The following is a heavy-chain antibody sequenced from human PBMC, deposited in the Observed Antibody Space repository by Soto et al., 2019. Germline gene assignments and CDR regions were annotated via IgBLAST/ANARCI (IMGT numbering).Heavy chain of an antibody. CDR2: MNPNSGNT. CDR1: GYTFTSYD. J-gene: IGHJ1*01. D-gene: IGHD3-3*01. V-gene: IGHV1-8*01. Sequence: ASVKVSCKASGYTFTSYDINWVRQATGQGLEWMGWMNPNSGNTGYAQKFQGRVTMTRNTSISTAYMELSSLRSEDTAVYYCARGLVRYYDFWSGYYIAEYFQHWGQGTLVTVSS. CDR3: ARGLVRYYDFWSGYYIAEYFQH.